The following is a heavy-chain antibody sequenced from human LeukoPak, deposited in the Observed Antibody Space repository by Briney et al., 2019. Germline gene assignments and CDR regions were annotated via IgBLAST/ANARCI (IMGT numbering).Heavy chain of an antibody. J-gene: IGHJ4*02. CDR2: ISSSSSYI. CDR3: ARDSEGAAAGTFDY. CDR1: GFTFSSYS. V-gene: IGHV3-21*01. Sequence: PGGSLRLSCAASGFTFSSYSMNWVRQAPGKGLEWVSSISSSSSYIYYADSVKGRFTISRDNAKNSLYLQMNSLRAEDTAVYYCARDSEGAAAGTFDYWGQGTLVTVSS. D-gene: IGHD6-13*01.